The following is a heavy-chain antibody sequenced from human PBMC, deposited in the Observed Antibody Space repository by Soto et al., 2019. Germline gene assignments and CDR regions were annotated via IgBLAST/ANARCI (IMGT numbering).Heavy chain of an antibody. CDR1: GYTLTELS. Sequence: ASVKVSGKVSGYTLTELSMHWVRQAPGKGLEWMGGFDPEDGETIYAQKFQGRVTMTEDTSTDTAYMELSSLRSEDTAVYYCATLFLYSSGWYDNDYWGQGTLVTVSS. D-gene: IGHD6-19*01. J-gene: IGHJ4*02. V-gene: IGHV1-24*01. CDR2: FDPEDGET. CDR3: ATLFLYSSGWYDNDY.